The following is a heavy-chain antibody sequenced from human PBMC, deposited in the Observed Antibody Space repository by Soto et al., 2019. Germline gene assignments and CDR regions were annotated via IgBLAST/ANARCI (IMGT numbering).Heavy chain of an antibody. J-gene: IGHJ4*02. V-gene: IGHV2-70*01. CDR1: RFSLTTRSIC. CDR2: IDWDGDT. D-gene: IGHD3-3*01. CDR3: ARSLNYDFWTGYFFDF. Sequence: SGPTLVNPTQNLTLAGTLSRFSLTTRSICVRSIRQSKGKALEWLALIDWDGDTYYRKSLKTRLTISRDTSTKQVVLTVTNLDPADTATYFCARSLNYDFWTGYFFDFWGPGAMVT.